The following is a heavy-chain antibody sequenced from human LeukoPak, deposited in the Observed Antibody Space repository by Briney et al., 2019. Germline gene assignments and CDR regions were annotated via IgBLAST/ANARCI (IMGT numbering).Heavy chain of an antibody. Sequence: SETLSLTCTVSGGSTSSYYWSWIRQPPGKGLEWIGYIYYSGSTNYNPSLKSRVTISVDTSKNQFSLKLSSVTAADTAVYYCARAPPYDWLLPHFDYWGQGTLVTVSS. D-gene: IGHD3-9*01. CDR2: IYYSGST. CDR1: GGSTSSYY. J-gene: IGHJ4*02. CDR3: ARAPPYDWLLPHFDY. V-gene: IGHV4-59*01.